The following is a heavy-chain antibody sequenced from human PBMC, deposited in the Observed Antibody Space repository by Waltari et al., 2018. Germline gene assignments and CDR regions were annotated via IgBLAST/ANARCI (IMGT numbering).Heavy chain of an antibody. CDR2: IYSGGST. CDR1: GLTVSNNN. D-gene: IGHD3-3*01. J-gene: IGHJ4*02. Sequence: EVQLVESGGGLIQPGGSLRLSCAVSGLTVSNNNMCWVRQAPGKGLGWVSVIYSGGSTYYADSVKGRFTISRDSSENTVYLQMSSLRAEDTALYYCARLDFWTGSYYWGQGTLVTVSS. V-gene: IGHV3-53*01. CDR3: ARLDFWTGSYY.